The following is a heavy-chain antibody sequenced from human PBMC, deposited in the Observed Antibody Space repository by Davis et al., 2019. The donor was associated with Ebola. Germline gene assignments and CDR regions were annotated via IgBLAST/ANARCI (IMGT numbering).Heavy chain of an antibody. J-gene: IGHJ4*02. Sequence: SVTVSCKASGYTFTGYYVHWVRQAPGQGLEWMGWINPNSGGTKYAQKFQGRVTMTRDTSISTAYMELSRLTSEDTAMYYCARDGSTSDEKSGELDYWGQGPLVTVSS. CDR3: ARDGSTSDEKSGELDY. D-gene: IGHD7-27*01. CDR2: INPNSGGT. CDR1: GYTFTGYY. V-gene: IGHV1-2*02.